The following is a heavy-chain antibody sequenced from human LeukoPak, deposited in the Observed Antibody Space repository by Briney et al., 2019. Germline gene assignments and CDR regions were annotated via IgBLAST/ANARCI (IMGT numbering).Heavy chain of an antibody. D-gene: IGHD3-10*01. V-gene: IGHV4-59*08. J-gene: IGHJ6*02. CDR1: GGSMSNYY. Sequence: SETLSLTCTVSGGSMSNYYWSWIRQPPGKGLEWIAYIDNSGSTKYNPSLKSRVTISVDTSKNQFSLKLSSVTAADTAVYYCARINYYGSGSPQDSPWYYYGMDVWGQGTTVTVSS. CDR3: ARINYYGSGSPQDSPWYYYGMDV. CDR2: IDNSGST.